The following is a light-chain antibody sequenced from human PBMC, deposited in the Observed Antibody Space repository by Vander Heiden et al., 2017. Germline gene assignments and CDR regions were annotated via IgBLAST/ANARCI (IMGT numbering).Light chain of an antibody. CDR3: QSYDSSLSGSYVV. CDR2: DNS. J-gene: IGLJ2*01. CDR1: SSNSGAAYD. Sequence: QSVLPPPPSVSGAPGQRVTTSCTGSSSNSGAAYDVHCYQQLPGTAPKLLIYDNSNRPSGFPHRCSGSKSGTSASLAITGLQAGDEADYYCQSYDSSLSGSYVVFGGGTKLTVL. V-gene: IGLV1-40*01.